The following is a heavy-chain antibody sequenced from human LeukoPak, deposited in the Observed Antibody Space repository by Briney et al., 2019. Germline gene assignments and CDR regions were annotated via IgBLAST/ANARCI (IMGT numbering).Heavy chain of an antibody. V-gene: IGHV3-66*01. CDR2: IYSGDRT. CDR1: GFTVSSNY. CDR3: AREHRSSWPYYIDY. J-gene: IGHJ4*02. Sequence: PGGSLRLSCAASGFTVSSNYMSWVRQAPGKGLEWVSNIYSGDRTYYADSVKGRFTISRDNAKNSLYLQMNSLRAEDTAVYYCAREHRSSWPYYIDYWGQGTLVSVSS. D-gene: IGHD6-13*01.